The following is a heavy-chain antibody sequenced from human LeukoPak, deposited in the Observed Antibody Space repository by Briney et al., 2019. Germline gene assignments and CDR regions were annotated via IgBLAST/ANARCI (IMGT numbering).Heavy chain of an antibody. CDR3: ASGYRFGN. V-gene: IGHV1-2*02. CDR1: EYTFTGYY. Sequence: ASVKVSCKASEYTFTGYYMHWVRQAPGQGLEWMGWINPNSGATDYAQNSQGRVTLTRDTSISTAYMELSRLRPDDTAVYYCASGYRFGNWGQGTLVTVSS. D-gene: IGHD5-18*01. J-gene: IGHJ4*02. CDR2: INPNSGAT.